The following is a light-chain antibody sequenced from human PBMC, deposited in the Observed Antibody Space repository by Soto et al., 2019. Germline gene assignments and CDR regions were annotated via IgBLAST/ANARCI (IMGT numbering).Light chain of an antibody. V-gene: IGLV2-23*01. CDR1: SSDVGAYNL. J-gene: IGLJ3*02. CDR3: CSYAGSRTFV. Sequence: QSALTQPASVSGSPEQSITISCTGTSSDVGAYNLVSWYQQHPGKAPRLIIYEGTKRPSGISHRFSGYKSDNTASLTISGLRAEDEAHYHCCSYAGSRTFVFGGGTKVTVL. CDR2: EGT.